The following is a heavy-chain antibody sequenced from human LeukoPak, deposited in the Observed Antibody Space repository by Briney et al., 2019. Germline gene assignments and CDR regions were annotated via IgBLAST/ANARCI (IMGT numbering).Heavy chain of an antibody. Sequence: SETLSLTCTISGGSVSDYYWSWIRQSPGKGLEWIGYIYHTGSTSYSPSLKSRVTISADTSHNQFSLKLSPVTAADTAVYYCASRKLGNDYWGQGTLVTVSS. CDR2: IYHTGST. J-gene: IGHJ4*02. D-gene: IGHD7-27*01. CDR3: ASRKLGNDY. CDR1: GGSVSDYY. V-gene: IGHV4-59*02.